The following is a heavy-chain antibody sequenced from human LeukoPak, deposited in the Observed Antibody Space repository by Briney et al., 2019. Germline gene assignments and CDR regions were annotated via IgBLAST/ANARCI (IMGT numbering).Heavy chain of an antibody. J-gene: IGHJ4*02. Sequence: GASVKVSCKASGGTFSSCAISWVRQGPGQGLEWMGRIIPILGIANYAQKFQGRVTITADKSTSTAYMELSSLRSEDTAVYYCARDQVTYYYDSSGPITGNSELLGFDYWGQGTLVTVSS. CDR3: ARDQVTYYYDSSGPITGNSELLGFDY. CDR1: GGTFSSCA. D-gene: IGHD3-22*01. CDR2: IIPILGIA. V-gene: IGHV1-69*04.